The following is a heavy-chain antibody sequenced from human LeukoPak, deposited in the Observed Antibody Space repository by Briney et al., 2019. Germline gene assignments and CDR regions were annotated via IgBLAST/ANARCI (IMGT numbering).Heavy chain of an antibody. J-gene: IGHJ4*02. V-gene: IGHV4-61*05. CDR3: ARGGITGRQRTSIAVAGLFDY. Sequence: PSETLSLTCTVSGGSISSSSYYWGWIRQPPGKGLEWIGYIYYSGSTNYNPSLKSRVTISVDTSKNQFSLKLSSVTAADTAVYYCARGGITGRQRTSIAVAGLFDYWGQGTLVTVSS. CDR1: GGSISSSSYY. CDR2: IYYSGST. D-gene: IGHD6-19*01.